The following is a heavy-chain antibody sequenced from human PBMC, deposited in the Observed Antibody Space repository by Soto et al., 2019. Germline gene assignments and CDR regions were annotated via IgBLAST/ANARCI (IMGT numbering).Heavy chain of an antibody. V-gene: IGHV1-69*12. J-gene: IGHJ5*02. CDR3: ARGGRDGYNWWFDQ. CDR1: GGTFSSYA. CDR2: ILPVFGTP. D-gene: IGHD5-12*01. Sequence: QVQLAQSGAEVKKPGSSVKVSCKASGGTFSSYAISWIRQAPGQGLEWMGGILPVFGTPNYGHKFQGRVTIAADESTTTAYLELSSLRSDDTAVYYCARGGRDGYNWWFDQWGKGTVVTVSS.